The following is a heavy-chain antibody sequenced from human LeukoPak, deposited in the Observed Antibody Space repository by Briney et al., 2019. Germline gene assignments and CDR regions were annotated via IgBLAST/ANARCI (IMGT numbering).Heavy chain of an antibody. CDR3: ARPICGDLEMDAFDI. Sequence: PSETLSLTCTVSGGSISSYYWSWIRQPPGKGLEWIGYIYYSGSTNYNPSLKSRVTISVDTSKNRFSLKLSSVTAADTAVYYCARPICGDLEMDAFDIWGQGTMVTVSS. D-gene: IGHD4-17*01. CDR2: IYYSGST. V-gene: IGHV4-59*01. J-gene: IGHJ3*02. CDR1: GGSISSYY.